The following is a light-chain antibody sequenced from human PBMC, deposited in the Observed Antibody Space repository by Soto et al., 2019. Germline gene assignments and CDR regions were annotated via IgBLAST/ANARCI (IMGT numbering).Light chain of an antibody. Sequence: GSSQSPGTLSLSPGERATLTCRASQSVSSSHLAWYQQKRGQAPRLLIYDTSTRATGIPDRFSGSGSGTDFTLTISRLEPEDFAVYYCQQYGSSPLTFGGGTKADIK. CDR2: DTS. CDR3: QQYGSSPLT. CDR1: QSVSSSH. J-gene: IGKJ4*01. V-gene: IGKV3-20*01.